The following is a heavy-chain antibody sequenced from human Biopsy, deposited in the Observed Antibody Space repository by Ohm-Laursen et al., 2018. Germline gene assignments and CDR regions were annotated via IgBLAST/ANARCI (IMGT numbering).Heavy chain of an antibody. D-gene: IGHD5-18*01. CDR3: AKDRYNYTPIGGFSMDV. CDR1: GFTFNNCG. J-gene: IGHJ6*02. Sequence: SLRLSCTASGFTFNNCGMQWVHQAPGKGLEWVAFIFYDGSNTYYADSVKGRFTISRDNSRDTLYLQMSSLRAEDTAVYYCAKDRYNYTPIGGFSMDVWGQGTTVTVSS. CDR2: IFYDGSNT. V-gene: IGHV3-30*18.